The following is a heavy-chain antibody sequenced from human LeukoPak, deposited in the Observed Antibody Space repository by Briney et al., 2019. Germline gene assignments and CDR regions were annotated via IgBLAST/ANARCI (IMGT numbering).Heavy chain of an antibody. Sequence: GGSLRLSCTASGFSFSSFWMSWVRQAPGKGLEWVANIKDDGSVKNHVDSLKGRFSISRDNARNSLYLQISSLRAEDTAVYYCAREVVATASAFDCWGQGTLVTVSS. CDR1: GFSFSSFW. J-gene: IGHJ4*02. V-gene: IGHV3-7*03. D-gene: IGHD2-21*01. CDR2: IKDDGSVK. CDR3: AREVVATASAFDC.